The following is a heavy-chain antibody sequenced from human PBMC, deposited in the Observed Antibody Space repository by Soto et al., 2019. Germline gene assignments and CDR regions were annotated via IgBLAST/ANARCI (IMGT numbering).Heavy chain of an antibody. Sequence: QVQLQESGPGLVKPSETLSLTCTVSGGSISRYYWSWIRQPPGKGLEWIGYMYNTGSTVYNPSFKGRVTISVDTSKSQFSLKLNSVTAADTAVYYCARDLWGYCGTDCYPLDVWGQGTTVTVSS. J-gene: IGHJ6*02. V-gene: IGHV4-59*01. D-gene: IGHD2-21*02. CDR2: MYNTGST. CDR3: ARDLWGYCGTDCYPLDV. CDR1: GGSISRYY.